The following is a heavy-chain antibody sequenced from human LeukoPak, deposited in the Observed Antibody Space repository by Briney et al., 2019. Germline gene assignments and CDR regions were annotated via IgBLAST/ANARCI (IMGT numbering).Heavy chain of an antibody. CDR2: ISGDGGST. D-gene: IGHD3-9*01. V-gene: IGHV3-43*02. J-gene: IGHJ4*02. CDR1: GFPFDVYA. Sequence: GGSLRLSCAASGFPFDVYAMHWVRQAPGKGLEWVSLISGDGGSTYYADSVKGRFTISRDNSKNSLYLQMNSLRTEDTALYYCAKGQYYDILTGYFDYWGQGTLVTVSS. CDR3: AKGQYYDILTGYFDY.